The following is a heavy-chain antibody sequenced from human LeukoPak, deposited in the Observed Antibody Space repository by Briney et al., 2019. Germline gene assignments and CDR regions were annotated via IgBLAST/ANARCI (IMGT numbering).Heavy chain of an antibody. V-gene: IGHV4-39*01. CDR3: VRHTYDSSGYNWFDP. Sequence: SETLSLTCTVSGGFISSSSHYWGWIRLPPGKGLEWIVSIYYTGSTYYNPSLKSRVTISVDTSENQFSLNVSSVTAADSAVYYCVRHTYDSSGYNWFDPWGQGTLVTVSS. J-gene: IGHJ5*02. D-gene: IGHD3-22*01. CDR1: GGFISSSSHY. CDR2: IYYTGST.